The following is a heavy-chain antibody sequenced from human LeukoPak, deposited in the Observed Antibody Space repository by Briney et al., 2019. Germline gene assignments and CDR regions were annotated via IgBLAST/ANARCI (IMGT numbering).Heavy chain of an antibody. CDR3: ARGGVAYYYFDY. CDR1: GYTFTPYS. D-gene: IGHD2-21*01. J-gene: IGHJ4*02. CDR2: ISAYNGNT. V-gene: IGHV1-18*01. Sequence: ASVKVSCKASGYTFTPYSITWVRQAPGQGLEWMGWISAYNGNTVYAQNLQGRVTMTTDTSTSTAYMELRSLRSDDTAVYYCARGGVAYYYFDYWGQGTLVAVSS.